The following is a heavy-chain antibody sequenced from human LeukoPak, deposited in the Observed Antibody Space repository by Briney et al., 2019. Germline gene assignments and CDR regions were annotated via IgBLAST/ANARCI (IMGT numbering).Heavy chain of an antibody. Sequence: GESLKISCKGSGYSFTRKWIGWVRQMPGKGLEWMAFIFPGDSDTRYSPSFQGQVTISADKSINTAYLQWSSLKASDTAMYYCARHVYYYDSSGYSHYYYYMDVWGKGTTVTISS. D-gene: IGHD3-22*01. J-gene: IGHJ6*03. V-gene: IGHV5-51*01. CDR1: GYSFTRKW. CDR3: ARHVYYYDSSGYSHYYYYMDV. CDR2: IFPGDSDT.